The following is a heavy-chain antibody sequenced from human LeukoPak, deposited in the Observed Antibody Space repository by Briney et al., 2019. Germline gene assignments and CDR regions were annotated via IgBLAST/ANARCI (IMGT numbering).Heavy chain of an antibody. V-gene: IGHV1-69*05. CDR3: ASIAAAGYYYYYMDV. CDR1: GGTFSSYA. Sequence: SVKVSCKASGGTFSSYAISWVRQAPGQGLEWMGGIIPIFGTANYAQKFQGRVTITTDESTGTAYMELSSLRSEDTAVYYCASIAAAGYYYYYMDVWGKGTTVTVSS. J-gene: IGHJ6*03. D-gene: IGHD6-13*01. CDR2: IIPIFGTA.